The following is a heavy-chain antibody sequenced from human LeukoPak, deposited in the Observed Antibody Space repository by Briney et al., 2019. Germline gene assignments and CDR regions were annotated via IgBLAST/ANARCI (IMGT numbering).Heavy chain of an antibody. J-gene: IGHJ4*02. Sequence: GGSLRLSCAASGFTFSSYGMHWVRQAPGKGLEWVAVIWYDGSNKYYADSVKGRFTISRDNSKNTLYLQMNSLRAEDTAGYYCARGAFFGVAGDDFDYWGQGTLVTVSS. V-gene: IGHV3-33*01. D-gene: IGHD6-19*01. CDR2: IWYDGSNK. CDR3: ARGAFFGVAGDDFDY. CDR1: GFTFSSYG.